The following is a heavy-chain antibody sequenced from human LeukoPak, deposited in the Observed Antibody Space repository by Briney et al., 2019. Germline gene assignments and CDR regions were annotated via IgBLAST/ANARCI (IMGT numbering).Heavy chain of an antibody. Sequence: PGGSLRLSCAASGFTLSSYAMSWVRQAPGKGLEWVSAISDSGNTYHADSVKGRFTISRDNSKNTQYLQMNSLRAEDTAVYYCAKDPSWSGYFDYWGQGTLVTVSS. J-gene: IGHJ4*02. CDR2: ISDSGNT. V-gene: IGHV3-23*01. D-gene: IGHD6-13*01. CDR1: GFTLSSYA. CDR3: AKDPSWSGYFDY.